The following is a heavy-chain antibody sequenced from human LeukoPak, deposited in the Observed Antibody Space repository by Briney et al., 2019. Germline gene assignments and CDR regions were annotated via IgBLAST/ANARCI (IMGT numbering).Heavy chain of an antibody. CDR1: GYTFTGYY. CDR3: ASRGDSSGYRFDY. J-gene: IGHJ4*02. D-gene: IGHD3-22*01. V-gene: IGHV1-2*06. Sequence: ASVKVSCEASGYTFTGYYMHWVRQAPGQGLEWMGRINPNSGGTNYAQKFQGRVTMTRDTSISTAYMELSRLRSDDTAVYYCASRGDSSGYRFDYWGQGTLVTVSS. CDR2: INPNSGGT.